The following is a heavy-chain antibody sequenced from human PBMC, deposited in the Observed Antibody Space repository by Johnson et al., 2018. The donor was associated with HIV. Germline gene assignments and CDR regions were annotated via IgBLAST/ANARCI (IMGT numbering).Heavy chain of an antibody. J-gene: IGHJ3*02. V-gene: IGHV3-9*01. CDR3: ARGGAYCGGDCNAFDI. Sequence: VQLVESGGGLVQPGRSLRLSCAASGFTFDDYAMHWVRQAPGKGLEWVSGISWNSGTKGYADSVKGRFTISRDNAKNSLYLQINSLRAEDTALYYCARGGAYCGGDCNAFDIWGQGTMVTVSS. CDR1: GFTFDDYA. D-gene: IGHD2-21*02. CDR2: ISWNSGTK.